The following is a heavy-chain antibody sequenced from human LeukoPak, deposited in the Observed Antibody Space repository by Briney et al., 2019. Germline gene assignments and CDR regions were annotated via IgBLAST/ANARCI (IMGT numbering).Heavy chain of an antibody. D-gene: IGHD6-19*01. CDR1: GFTFSSYA. J-gene: IGHJ4*02. CDR2: ISGSGGST. CDR3: AKDGGSGWFVFDY. Sequence: GGSLRLSCAASGFTFSSYAMSWARQAPGKGLEWVSAISGSGGSTYYADSVKGRFTISRDNSKNTLYLQMNSLRAEDTAVYYCAKDGGSGWFVFDYWGQGTLVTVSS. V-gene: IGHV3-23*01.